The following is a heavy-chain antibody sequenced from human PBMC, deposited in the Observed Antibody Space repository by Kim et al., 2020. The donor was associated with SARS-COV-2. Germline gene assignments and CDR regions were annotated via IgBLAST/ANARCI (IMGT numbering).Heavy chain of an antibody. CDR1: GGTFSSYA. D-gene: IGHD3-10*01. CDR3: ARAPGGSGSYYKYYYYYMDV. CDR2: IIPIVGIA. Sequence: SVKVSCKASGGTFSSYAISWVRQAPGQGLEWMGRIIPIVGIANYAQKFQGRVTITADKSTSTAYMELSSLRSEDTAVYYCARAPGGSGSYYKYYYYYMDVGGKGTTVTVSS. V-gene: IGHV1-69*04. J-gene: IGHJ6*03.